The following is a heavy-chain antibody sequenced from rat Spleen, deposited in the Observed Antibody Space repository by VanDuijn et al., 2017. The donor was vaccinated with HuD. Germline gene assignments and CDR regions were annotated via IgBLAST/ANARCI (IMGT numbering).Heavy chain of an antibody. J-gene: IGHJ1*01. CDR3: TRRGQLYHYWYFDF. D-gene: IGHD1-2*01. CDR1: GFTFNDCY. Sequence: EVQLVESDGGLVQPGRSLKLSCVASGFTFNDCYMAWVRQAPTKGLEGATTISYDGINTYYRDSVKGRFTISRDNAKSTLYLQMNSLRSEDTATYYCTRRGQLYHYWYFDFWGPGTMVTVSS. CDR2: ISYDGINT. V-gene: IGHV5-7*01.